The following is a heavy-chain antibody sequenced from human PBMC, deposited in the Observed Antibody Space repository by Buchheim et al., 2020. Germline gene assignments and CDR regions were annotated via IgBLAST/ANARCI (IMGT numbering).Heavy chain of an antibody. J-gene: IGHJ6*02. CDR3: AKEEVDGDYYYYYYGMDV. Sequence: QVQLVESGGGVVQPGRSLRLSCAASGFTFSSYGMHWVRQAPGKELEWVAVISYDGSNKYYADSVKGRFTISRDNSKNTLYLQMNSLRAEDTAVYYCAKEEVDGDYYYYYYGMDVWGQGTT. V-gene: IGHV3-30*18. D-gene: IGHD4-17*01. CDR1: GFTFSSYG. CDR2: ISYDGSNK.